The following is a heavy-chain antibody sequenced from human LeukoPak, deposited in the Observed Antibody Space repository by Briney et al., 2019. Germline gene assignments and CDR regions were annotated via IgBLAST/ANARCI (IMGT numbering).Heavy chain of an antibody. CDR2: IYYSGST. CDR1: GGSISSYY. CDR3: ARERDGSFDY. Sequence: KPSETLSLTCTVSGGSISSYYWSWIRQPPGKGLEWIGYIYYSGSTNYNPSLKGRVTISVDTSKNQFSLKLSSVTAADTAVYYCARERDGSFDYWGQGTLVTVSS. V-gene: IGHV4-59*01. J-gene: IGHJ4*02.